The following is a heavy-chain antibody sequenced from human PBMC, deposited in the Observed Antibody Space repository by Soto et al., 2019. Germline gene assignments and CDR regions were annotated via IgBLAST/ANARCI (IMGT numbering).Heavy chain of an antibody. Sequence: GGSLRLSCAASGFTFSSYAMHWVRQAPGKGLEWVAVISYDGSNKYYADSVKGRFTISRDNSKNTLYLQMNSLRAEDTAVYYCARDGPPTYYDFWSGYYPSFNWFDPWGQGTLVTVSS. V-gene: IGHV3-30-3*01. J-gene: IGHJ5*02. CDR2: ISYDGSNK. CDR1: GFTFSSYA. D-gene: IGHD3-3*01. CDR3: ARDGPPTYYDFWSGYYPSFNWFDP.